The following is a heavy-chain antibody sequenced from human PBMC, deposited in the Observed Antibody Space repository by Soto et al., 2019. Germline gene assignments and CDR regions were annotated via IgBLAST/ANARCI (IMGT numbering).Heavy chain of an antibody. J-gene: IGHJ4*02. CDR1: GGTFSSYA. Sequence: SVKVSCKASGGTFSSYAISWVRQAPGQGLEWMGGIIPIFGTANYAQKFQGRVTITADESTSTAYMELSSLRSEDTAVYYCARYYDSSGYFFDYWGQGTLVTVSS. CDR3: ARYYDSSGYFFDY. D-gene: IGHD3-22*01. V-gene: IGHV1-69*13. CDR2: IIPIFGTA.